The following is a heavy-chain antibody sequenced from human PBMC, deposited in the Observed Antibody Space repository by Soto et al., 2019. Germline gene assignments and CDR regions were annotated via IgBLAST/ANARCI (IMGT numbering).Heavy chain of an antibody. CDR1: WFSLLNTRMG. CDR3: ARIPGEWFDY. Sequence: QATLKESGPVLVQPTETLTLTCTVSWFSLLNTRMGVSWIRQPPGKALEWLAHIFSNDEKSYSTSLKRRLTISKDTSKSQVVLTMTNMDPVDTATYYCARIPGEWFDYWGQGTLVTVSS. V-gene: IGHV2-26*01. J-gene: IGHJ5*01. CDR2: IFSNDEK. D-gene: IGHD3-16*01.